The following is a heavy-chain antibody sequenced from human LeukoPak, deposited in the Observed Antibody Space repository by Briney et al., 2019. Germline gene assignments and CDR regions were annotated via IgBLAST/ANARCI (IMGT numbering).Heavy chain of an antibody. J-gene: IGHJ2*01. D-gene: IGHD3-3*01. V-gene: IGHV4-59*01. Sequence: SETLSLTCTVFGGSITNYYWSWIRQSPGKGLEWVGCISHSGSTKYNPSLESRVTISVHTSKGQVSLKVPCVTAADTAVYFCARDRLNFPLWGGFYSRYRYFDLWGRGTLVTVSS. CDR2: ISHSGST. CDR3: ARDRLNFPLWGGFYSRYRYFDL. CDR1: GGSITNYY.